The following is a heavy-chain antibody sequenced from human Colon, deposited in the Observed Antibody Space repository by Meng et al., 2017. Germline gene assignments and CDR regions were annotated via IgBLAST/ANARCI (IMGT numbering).Heavy chain of an antibody. CDR2: INPNSGGT. CDR3: ARDSSGWTPFDY. D-gene: IGHD6-19*01. J-gene: IGHJ4*02. V-gene: IGHV1-2*02. CDR1: GYTFTGYY. Sequence: ASVKVSCKASGYTFTGYYMHWVRQAPGQGLEWMGWINPNSGGTNYAQKLQGRVTMTRDTSISTAYMELSRLRSDDTAVYYCARDSSGWTPFDYWGQGKLVTVFS.